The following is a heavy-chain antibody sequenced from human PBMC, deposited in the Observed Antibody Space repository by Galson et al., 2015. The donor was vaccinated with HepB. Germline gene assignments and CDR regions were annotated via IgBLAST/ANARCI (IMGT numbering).Heavy chain of an antibody. V-gene: IGHV3-48*04. CDR2: ISSSSSTI. CDR3: ARRPSWELTYYYYYGMDV. D-gene: IGHD1-26*01. J-gene: IGHJ6*02. Sequence: SLRLSCAASGFTFSSYSMNWVRQAPGKGLEWVSYISSSSSTIYYADSVKGRFTISRDNAKNSLYLQMNSLRAEDTAVDYSARRPSWELTYYYYYGMDVWGQGTTVTVSS. CDR1: GFTFSSYS.